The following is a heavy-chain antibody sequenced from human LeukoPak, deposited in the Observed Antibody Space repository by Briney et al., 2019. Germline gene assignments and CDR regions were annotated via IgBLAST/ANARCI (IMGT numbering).Heavy chain of an antibody. CDR3: VRRGDASSGWGDHDF. V-gene: IGHV3-23*01. CDR1: GFTFNRNA. J-gene: IGHJ4*02. CDR2: IGGSGDKT. D-gene: IGHD6-19*01. Sequence: GGSLRLSCAASGFTFNRNAISWVRQAPGKGPECVSTIGGSGDKTFYADSVKGRFTISRDNSKNMMHLQMNSLTGEDTALYYCVRRGDASSGWGDHDFWGQGALVTVSS.